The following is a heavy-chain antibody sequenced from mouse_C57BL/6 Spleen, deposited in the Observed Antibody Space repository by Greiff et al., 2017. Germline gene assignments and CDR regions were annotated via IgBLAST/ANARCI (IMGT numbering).Heavy chain of an antibody. J-gene: IGHJ3*01. CDR1: GFTFSSYG. CDR2: ISSGGSYT. V-gene: IGHV5-6*01. CDR3: ARLDYSNSWFAY. Sequence: EVKLMESGGDLVKPGGSLKLSCAASGFTFSSYGMSWVRQTPDKRLAWVATISSGGSYTYYPDSVKGRFTISRDNAKNTLYLQMRSLKSEDTAMYYCARLDYSNSWFAYWGQGTLVTVS. D-gene: IGHD2-5*01.